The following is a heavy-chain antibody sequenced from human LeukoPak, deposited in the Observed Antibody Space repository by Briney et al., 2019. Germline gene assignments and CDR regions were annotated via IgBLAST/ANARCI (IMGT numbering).Heavy chain of an antibody. CDR3: ARDPNDLYGDPHHDAFDI. V-gene: IGHV3-30*04. CDR2: ISYDGSNK. D-gene: IGHD4-17*01. Sequence: PGGSLRLSCAASGFTFSSYAMHWVRQASGKGLEWVAVISYDGSNKYYADSVKGRFTISRDNSKNTLYLQMNSLRAEDTAVYYCARDPNDLYGDPHHDAFDIWGQGTMVTVSS. J-gene: IGHJ3*02. CDR1: GFTFSSYA.